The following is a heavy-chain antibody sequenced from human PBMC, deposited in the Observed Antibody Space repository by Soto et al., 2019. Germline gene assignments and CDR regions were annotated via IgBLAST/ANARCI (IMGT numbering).Heavy chain of an antibody. V-gene: IGHV3-21*01. J-gene: IGHJ4*02. D-gene: IGHD6-6*01. CDR2: ISSSSYI. CDR1: GFTFSSYS. Sequence: EVQLVESGGGLVKPGGSLRLSCAASGFTFSSYSMNWVRQAPGKGLEWVSSISSSSYIYYADSVKVRFTISRDNAKNSMYLQMNSLRAEDTAVYYGARGSAEYSISAVSDYWVPGTLVTVSS. CDR3: ARGSAEYSISAVSDY.